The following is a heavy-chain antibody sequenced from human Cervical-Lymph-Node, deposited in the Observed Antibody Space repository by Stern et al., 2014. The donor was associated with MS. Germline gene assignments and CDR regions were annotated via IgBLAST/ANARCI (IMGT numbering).Heavy chain of an antibody. Sequence: EMQLVESGGGLVKPGGSLRLACAASGFTFSSYSMNWVRQAPGKGMEWVASISNDNRYIYHADSVKGRFTISRDNAKNSLYLQMDSLRVEDTAVYYCAKTKVVVLNCFDHWGQGALVTVSS. V-gene: IGHV3-21*01. CDR3: AKTKVVVLNCFDH. CDR2: ISNDNRYI. CDR1: GFTFSSYS. D-gene: IGHD3-22*01. J-gene: IGHJ5*02.